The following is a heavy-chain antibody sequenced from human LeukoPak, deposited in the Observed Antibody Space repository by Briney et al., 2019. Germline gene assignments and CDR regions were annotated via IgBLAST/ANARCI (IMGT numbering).Heavy chain of an antibody. D-gene: IGHD6-13*01. J-gene: IGHJ5*02. CDR3: AGGWQQLVRGWFDP. Sequence: SETLSLTCTVSGGSISSSSYYWGWIRQPPGKGLEWIGSIYYSGSTYYNPSLKSRVTISVDTSKNQLSLKLSSVTAADTAVYYCAGGWQQLVRGWFDPWGQGTLVTVSS. CDR1: GGSISSSSYY. CDR2: IYYSGST. V-gene: IGHV4-39*01.